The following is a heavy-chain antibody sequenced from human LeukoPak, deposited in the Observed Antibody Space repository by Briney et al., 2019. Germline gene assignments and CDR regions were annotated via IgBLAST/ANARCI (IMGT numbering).Heavy chain of an antibody. D-gene: IGHD3-22*01. Sequence: GRPLRLSCAASGFTFSSYAMHWVRQAPGKGLEWVAVISYDGSNKYYADSVKGRFTISRDNSKNTLYLQMNSLRAEDTAVYYCARGPWTMIVVVLYYFDYWGQGTLVTVSS. CDR1: GFTFSSYA. CDR3: ARGPWTMIVVVLYYFDY. J-gene: IGHJ4*02. CDR2: ISYDGSNK. V-gene: IGHV3-30-3*01.